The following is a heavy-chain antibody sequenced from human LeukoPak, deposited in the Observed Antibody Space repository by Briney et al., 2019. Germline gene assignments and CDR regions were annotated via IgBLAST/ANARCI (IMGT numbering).Heavy chain of an antibody. D-gene: IGHD2-15*01. CDR2: IYDSGST. Sequence: SETLSLTCTVSGGSIRSSYYYWGWIRQPPGKGLEWIGGIYDSGSTYYNPSLKSRVTISVDTSKNQFSLKLNSVTAADTAVYYCARIHRYCSGGTCYVLDNWGQGTLVAVSS. J-gene: IGHJ4*02. CDR3: ARIHRYCSGGTCYVLDN. V-gene: IGHV4-39*01. CDR1: GGSIRSSYYY.